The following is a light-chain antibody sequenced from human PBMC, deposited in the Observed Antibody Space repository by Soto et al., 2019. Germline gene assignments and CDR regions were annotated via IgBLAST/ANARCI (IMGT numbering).Light chain of an antibody. CDR3: QKYTSAPLWT. J-gene: IGKJ1*01. CDR1: QGITNY. Sequence: DIQMTQSPSSLSASVGDGVTITCRASQGITNYLAWYQQRPGKVPKLLIYAASTLQSGVPSRFSGSGSGTDFTLTISSLQPEDAATYYCQKYTSAPLWTFGQGTKVEIK. V-gene: IGKV1-27*01. CDR2: AAS.